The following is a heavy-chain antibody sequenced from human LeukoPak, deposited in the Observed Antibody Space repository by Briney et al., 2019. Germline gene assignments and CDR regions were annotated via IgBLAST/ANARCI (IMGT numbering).Heavy chain of an antibody. J-gene: IGHJ6*02. D-gene: IGHD6-13*01. V-gene: IGHV4-59*01. CDR3: ARVAGYSSFYYFQGMDV. CDR1: GGSFSDYY. Sequence: SETLSLTCAVYGGSFSDYYWSWIRQPPGKGLEWIGYIYYSGSANYNPSLKSRVTISVDTSKNQFSLRLSSVTAADTAVYYCARVAGYSSFYYFQGMDVWGQGTTVTVSS. CDR2: IYYSGSA.